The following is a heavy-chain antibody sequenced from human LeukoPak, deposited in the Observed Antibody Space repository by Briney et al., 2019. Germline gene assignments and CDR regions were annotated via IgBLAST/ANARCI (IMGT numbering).Heavy chain of an antibody. D-gene: IGHD3-10*01. J-gene: IGHJ4*02. CDR1: GFTFSSYA. CDR2: ISWNSGRI. CDR3: VKDRVWFGELLNPLFDN. V-gene: IGHV3-9*01. Sequence: PGGSLRLSCAASGFTFSSYAMHWVRQAPGKGLEWVSGISWNSGRIGYADSVKGRFTISRDNAKNSLYLQMNSLRAEDTALYYCVKDRVWFGELLNPLFDNWGQGTRVTVSS.